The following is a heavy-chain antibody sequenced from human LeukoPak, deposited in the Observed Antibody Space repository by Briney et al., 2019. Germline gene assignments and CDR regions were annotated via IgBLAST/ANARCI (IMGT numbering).Heavy chain of an antibody. Sequence: SQTLSLTCSVSGGSISNGGYYWSWIRQHPGKGLEWIGYIYYSGSTYYNPSLKSRVTILVDTSKNQFSLKLSSVTAADTAVYYCARVMRGHCSSTSCSDGSIDPWGQGTLVTVSS. V-gene: IGHV4-31*03. D-gene: IGHD2-2*01. CDR1: GGSISNGGYY. J-gene: IGHJ5*02. CDR2: IYYSGST. CDR3: ARVMRGHCSSTSCSDGSIDP.